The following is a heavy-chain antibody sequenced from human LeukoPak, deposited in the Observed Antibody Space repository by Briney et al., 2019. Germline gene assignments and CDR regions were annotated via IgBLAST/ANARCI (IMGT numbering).Heavy chain of an antibody. Sequence: GASVKVSCKASGYTFTGYYMHWVRQAPGQGLEWMGWINPNSGGTNYAQKFQGRVTMTRDTSISIAYMELSRLRSDDTAVYYCARANYGGNLGDYWGQGTLVTVSS. V-gene: IGHV1-2*02. J-gene: IGHJ4*02. CDR1: GYTFTGYY. D-gene: IGHD4-23*01. CDR2: INPNSGGT. CDR3: ARANYGGNLGDY.